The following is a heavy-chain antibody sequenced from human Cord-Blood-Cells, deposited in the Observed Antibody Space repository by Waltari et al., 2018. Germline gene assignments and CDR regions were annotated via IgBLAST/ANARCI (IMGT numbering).Heavy chain of an antibody. CDR3: ARDRGRRWLRFYWYFDL. CDR2: MNPNSGNT. J-gene: IGHJ2*01. Sequence: QGLEWMGWMNPNSGNTGYAQKFQGRVTITRNTSISTAYMELSSLRSEDTAVYYCARDRGRRWLRFYWYFDLWGRGTLVTVSS. D-gene: IGHD5-12*01. V-gene: IGHV1-8*03.